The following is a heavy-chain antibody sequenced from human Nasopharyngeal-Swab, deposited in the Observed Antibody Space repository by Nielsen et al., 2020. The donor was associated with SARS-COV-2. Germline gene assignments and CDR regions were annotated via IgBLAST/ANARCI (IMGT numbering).Heavy chain of an antibody. D-gene: IGHD1-26*01. CDR2: IYYRGST. CDR3: ASQGSGSYYLLYYYYGMDV. Sequence: WIRQPPGKGLEWIGSIYYRGSTYYNPSLKSRVTISVDTSKNQFSLKLSSVTAADTAVYYCASQGSGSYYLLYYYYGMDVWGQGTTVTVSS. V-gene: IGHV4-39*01. J-gene: IGHJ6*02.